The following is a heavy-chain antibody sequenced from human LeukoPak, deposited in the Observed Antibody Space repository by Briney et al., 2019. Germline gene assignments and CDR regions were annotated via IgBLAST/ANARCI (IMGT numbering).Heavy chain of an antibody. CDR1: GFTFSSYW. CDR2: INSDGSST. Sequence: PGGSLRLSCAASGFTFSSYWMHWVRQAPGKGPVWVSRINSDGSSTSYADSVKGRFTISRDNAKNTLYLQMNSLRAEDTAVYYCARAGRYDFWSGYQVDYWGQGTLVTVSS. V-gene: IGHV3-74*01. J-gene: IGHJ4*02. CDR3: ARAGRYDFWSGYQVDY. D-gene: IGHD3-3*01.